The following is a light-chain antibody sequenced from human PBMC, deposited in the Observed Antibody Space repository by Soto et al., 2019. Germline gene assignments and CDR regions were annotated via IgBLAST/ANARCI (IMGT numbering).Light chain of an antibody. CDR2: GVY. CDR3: QFYASSRIT. V-gene: IGKV3-20*01. Sequence: EIDFTRLQDPLTFSQGKTATLTCRPSQIIKTFYFGWYQQKPGQSPRLLIYGVYSRATGTPDRFSGSGSGTDFTLTISRLDPEASAVYYWQFYASSRITFGQGTRLEIK. J-gene: IGKJ5*01. CDR1: QIIKTFY.